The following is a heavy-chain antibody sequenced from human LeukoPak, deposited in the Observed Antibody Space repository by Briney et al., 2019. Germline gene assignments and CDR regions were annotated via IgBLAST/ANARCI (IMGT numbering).Heavy chain of an antibody. D-gene: IGHD3-22*01. CDR1: GATFSSYA. CDR2: IIPIFGTA. CDR3: ARSNMIVVVKGAFDI. V-gene: IGHV1-69*05. J-gene: IGHJ3*02. Sequence: SVKVSCKASGATFSSYAISWVRQAPGQGREWMGGIIPIFGTANYAQKFQGRVTITTDDSTSTAYMQLSSLRSEDTAVYYCARSNMIVVVKGAFDIWGQGTMVTVSS.